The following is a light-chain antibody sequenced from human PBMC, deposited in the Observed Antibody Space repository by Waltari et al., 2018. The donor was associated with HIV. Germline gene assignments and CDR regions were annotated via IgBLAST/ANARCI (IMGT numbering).Light chain of an antibody. CDR1: SLRNYY. V-gene: IGLV3-19*01. J-gene: IGLJ3*02. Sequence: SELTQDPAVSVALGQTVRITCQGDSLRNYYATWYQQKPGQAPVLVINGKNNRPSGIPDRFSGSSSGNTASLTITATQADDEADYYCNSWDTNPEGVVFGGGTKLTVL. CDR3: NSWDTNPEGVV. CDR2: GKN.